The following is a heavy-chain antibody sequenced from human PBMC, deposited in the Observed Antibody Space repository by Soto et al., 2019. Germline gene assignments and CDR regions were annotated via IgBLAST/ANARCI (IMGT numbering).Heavy chain of an antibody. CDR1: GYTFTSYA. V-gene: IGHV1-3*01. Sequence: GASVKVSCKASGYTFTSYAMHWVRQAPGQRLEWMGWINAGNGNTKYSQKFQGRVTITRDTSASTAYMELSSLRSEDTAVYYCARVKSAIFGVVMTLKYNWFDPWGQGTLVTVSS. CDR2: INAGNGNT. CDR3: ARVKSAIFGVVMTLKYNWFDP. D-gene: IGHD3-3*01. J-gene: IGHJ5*02.